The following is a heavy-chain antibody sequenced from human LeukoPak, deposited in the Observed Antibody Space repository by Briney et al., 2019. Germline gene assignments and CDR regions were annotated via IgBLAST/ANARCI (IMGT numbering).Heavy chain of an antibody. J-gene: IGHJ6*03. Sequence: SVKVSCKASGGTFSSYAISWVRQAPGQGLEWMGGIIPIFGTANYAQKFQGRVTITADESTSTAYMELSSLRSEDTAVYYCATAHDYGERTYYYYYMDVWGKGTTVTVSS. D-gene: IGHD4-17*01. CDR2: IIPIFGTA. CDR3: ATAHDYGERTYYYYYMDV. CDR1: GGTFSSYA. V-gene: IGHV1-69*01.